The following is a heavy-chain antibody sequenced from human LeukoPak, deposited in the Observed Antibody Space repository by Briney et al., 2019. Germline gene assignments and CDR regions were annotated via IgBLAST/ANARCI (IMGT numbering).Heavy chain of an antibody. CDR1: GFTFSSYG. J-gene: IGHJ4*02. Sequence: GRSLRLPCAASGFTFSSYGMHWVRQAPGKGLEWVAVIWYDGSNKYYADSVKGRFTISRDNSKNTLYLQMNSLRAEDTAVYYCARDGHSGSYGFDYWGQGTLVTVSS. CDR3: ARDGHSGSYGFDY. V-gene: IGHV3-33*01. CDR2: IWYDGSNK. D-gene: IGHD1-26*01.